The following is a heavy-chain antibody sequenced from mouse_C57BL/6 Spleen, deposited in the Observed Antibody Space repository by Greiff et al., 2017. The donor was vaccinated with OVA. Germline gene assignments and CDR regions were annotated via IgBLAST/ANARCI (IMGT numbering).Heavy chain of an antibody. D-gene: IGHD2-2*01. CDR3: ARVPMVTTGYWYFDV. CDR1: GYSFTGYY. CDR2: INPSTGGT. V-gene: IGHV1-42*01. J-gene: IGHJ1*03. Sequence: EVMLVESGPELVKPGASVKISCKASGYSFTGYYMNWVKQSPEKSLEWIGEINPSTGGTTYNQKFKAKATLTVDKSSSTAYMQLKSLTSEDSAVYYCARVPMVTTGYWYFDVWGTGTTVTVSS.